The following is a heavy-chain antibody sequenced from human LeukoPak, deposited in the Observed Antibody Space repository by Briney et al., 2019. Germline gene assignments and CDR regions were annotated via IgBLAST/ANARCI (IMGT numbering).Heavy chain of an antibody. CDR1: GGTFSSYA. Sequence: RASVKVSCKASGGTFSSYAISWVRQAPGQGLEWMGRIIPIFGIANYAQKFQGRVTITADKSTSTAYMELSSLRSEDTAVYYCARNYGDYRSAFDIWGQGTMVTVSS. CDR3: ARNYGDYRSAFDI. V-gene: IGHV1-69*04. J-gene: IGHJ3*02. D-gene: IGHD4-17*01. CDR2: IIPIFGIA.